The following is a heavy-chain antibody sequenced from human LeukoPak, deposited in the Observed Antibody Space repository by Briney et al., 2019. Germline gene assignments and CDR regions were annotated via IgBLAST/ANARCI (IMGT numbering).Heavy chain of an antibody. D-gene: IGHD3-9*01. J-gene: IGHJ6*03. Sequence: PSETLSLTCAVSGGSISTSNWWSWVRQPPGKGLEWIGEIYHSGSTNYNPSLKSRVTISVDKSKNQFSLNLRPVTAADTAVYYCARGEGLRYFDWFIDYMDVWGKGTTVTVSS. V-gene: IGHV4-4*02. CDR1: GGSISTSNW. CDR2: IYHSGST. CDR3: ARGEGLRYFDWFIDYMDV.